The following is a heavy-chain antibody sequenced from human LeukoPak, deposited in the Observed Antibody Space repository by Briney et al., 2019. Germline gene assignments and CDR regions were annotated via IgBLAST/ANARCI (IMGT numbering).Heavy chain of an antibody. D-gene: IGHD6-19*01. CDR2: IIPIFGTA. J-gene: IGHJ4*02. Sequence: GASVKVSCKASGGTFSSYAISWVRQAPGQGLEWMGGIIPIFGTANYAQKFQGRVTITADESTSTAYMELSSLRSEDTAVYYCARVYSSGWYVFDYWGQGTLVTVSS. V-gene: IGHV1-69*13. CDR1: GGTFSSYA. CDR3: ARVYSSGWYVFDY.